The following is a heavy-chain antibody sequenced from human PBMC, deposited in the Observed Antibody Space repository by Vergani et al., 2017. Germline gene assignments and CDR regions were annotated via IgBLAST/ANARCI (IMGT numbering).Heavy chain of an antibody. Sequence: QVQLQESGPGLVKPSQTLSLTCTVSGASINNDFYYWHWIRQPAGKGLEWIGRIYVSGIADYNSSLQSRVSMSVDTSKNQFSLTLTSVTAAGTAVYYCARDNNQLRPRAFDLGVQRAMVTVSS. V-gene: IGHV4-61*02. CDR3: ARDNNQLRPRAFDL. CDR1: GASINNDFYY. J-gene: IGHJ3*01. CDR2: IYVSGIA. D-gene: IGHD1-14*01.